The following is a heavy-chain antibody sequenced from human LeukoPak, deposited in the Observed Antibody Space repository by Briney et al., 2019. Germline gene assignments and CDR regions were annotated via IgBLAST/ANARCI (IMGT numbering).Heavy chain of an antibody. CDR2: IIPIFGTA. J-gene: IGHJ3*02. Sequence: SVKVSCKASGGTFSSYAISWVRQAPGQGLEWMGGIIPIFGTANYAQKFQGRVTITADKSTSTAYMELSSLRSEDTAVYYCARDSPGASFNDAFDIWGQGTMVTVSS. CDR3: ARDSPGASFNDAFDI. CDR1: GGTFSSYA. D-gene: IGHD3-10*01. V-gene: IGHV1-69*06.